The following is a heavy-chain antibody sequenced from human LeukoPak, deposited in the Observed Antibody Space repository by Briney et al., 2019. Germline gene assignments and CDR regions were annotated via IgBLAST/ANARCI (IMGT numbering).Heavy chain of an antibody. V-gene: IGHV4-39*01. J-gene: IGHJ4*02. CDR2: INYSGNA. Sequence: SETLSLTCTASGGSITSTSYYWGWIRQSPGRGLEWIGIINYSGNAYYNPPLKSRVTISVDTSKNQFSLEMTSVTAVDTAVYYCGRTGVIPAAHFDYWGQGTLVTVSS. CDR1: GGSITSTSYY. CDR3: GRTGVIPAAHFDY. D-gene: IGHD2-2*01.